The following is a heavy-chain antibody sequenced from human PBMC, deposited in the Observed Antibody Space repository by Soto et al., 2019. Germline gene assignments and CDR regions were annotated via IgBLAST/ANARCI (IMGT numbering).Heavy chain of an antibody. Sequence: QVQLVESGGGVVQPGRSLRLSCAASGFTFSSYGMHWVRQAPGKGLEWVAVISYDGSNKYYADSVKGRFTISRDNSKNTLYLQMNSLRAEDTAVYYCAKDRNWTHYYYDSSGHYFHYWGQGTLVTVSS. CDR2: ISYDGSNK. V-gene: IGHV3-30*18. CDR1: GFTFSSYG. CDR3: AKDRNWTHYYYDSSGHYFHY. D-gene: IGHD3-22*01. J-gene: IGHJ4*02.